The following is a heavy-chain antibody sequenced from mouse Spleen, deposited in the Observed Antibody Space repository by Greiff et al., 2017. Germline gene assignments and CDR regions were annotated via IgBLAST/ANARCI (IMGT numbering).Heavy chain of an antibody. CDR3: ARSNDGYYDAMDY. J-gene: IGHJ4*01. CDR2: INPSSGYT. D-gene: IGHD2-3*01. Sequence: VQRVESGAELARPGASVKMSCKASGYTFTSYTMHWVKQRPGQGLEWIGYINPSSGYTKYNQKFKDKATLTADKSSSTAYMQLSSLTSEDSAVYYCARSNDGYYDAMDYWGQGTSVTVSS. V-gene: IGHV1-4*01. CDR1: GYTFTSYT.